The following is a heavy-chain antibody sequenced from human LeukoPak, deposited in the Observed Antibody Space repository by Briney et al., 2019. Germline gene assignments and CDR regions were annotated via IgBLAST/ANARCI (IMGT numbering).Heavy chain of an antibody. CDR3: AREDVAGGSGSNYYYYGADV. CDR2: IYYTGST. Sequence: SETLSLTCTVSGGSINNYYWSWIRQPPGKGLEWIGFIYYTGSTNYNPSLKSRVTISVDTSKNQFSLKLSSVTAADTAVYYCAREDVAGGSGSNYYYYGADVWGQGTTVTVSS. J-gene: IGHJ6*02. V-gene: IGHV4-59*01. D-gene: IGHD3-10*01. CDR1: GGSINNYY.